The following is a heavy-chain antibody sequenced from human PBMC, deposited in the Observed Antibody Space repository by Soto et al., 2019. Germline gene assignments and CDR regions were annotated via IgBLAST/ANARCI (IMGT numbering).Heavy chain of an antibody. CDR2: LYYGRSA. CDR3: ARDMCGDCFSFDY. J-gene: IGHJ4*02. D-gene: IGHD2-21*02. Sequence: PSETLSLTCAVSGDSISSYYCMWIRQPPGKGLESIGYLYYGRSANYNPSLKSRVTLSVDTSTNQCSLTLSSVTAADTAVYYCARDMCGDCFSFDYWGQGTLVTVSS. CDR1: GDSISSYY. V-gene: IGHV4-59*12.